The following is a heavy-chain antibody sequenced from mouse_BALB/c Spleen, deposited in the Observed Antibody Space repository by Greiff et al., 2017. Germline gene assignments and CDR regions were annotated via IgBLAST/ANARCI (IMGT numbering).Heavy chain of an antibody. CDR3: ARDHEGNAMDY. CDR1: GYTFTSYW. Sequence: VQLHQPGAELVKPGASVKLSCKASGYTFTSYWMHWVKQRPGQGLEWIGEINPSNGRTNYNEKFKSKATLTVDKSSSTAYMQLSSLTSEDSAVYYCARDHEGNAMDYWGQGTSVTVSS. V-gene: IGHV1S81*02. CDR2: INPSNGRT. J-gene: IGHJ4*01.